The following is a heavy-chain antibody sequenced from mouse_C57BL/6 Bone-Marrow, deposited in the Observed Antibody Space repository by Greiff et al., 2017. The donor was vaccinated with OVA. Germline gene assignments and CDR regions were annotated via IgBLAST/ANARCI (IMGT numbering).Heavy chain of an antibody. Sequence: EVKVVESVAELVRPGASVKLSCTASGFNIKNTYMHWVKQRPEQGLEWIGRIDPANGNTNYAPKFPGKATITTETSSNTAYLQLSSLTSEDTAIYYCASNGSSHWYFDVWGTGTTVTVSS. CDR3: ASNGSSHWYFDV. V-gene: IGHV14-3*01. J-gene: IGHJ1*03. CDR2: IDPANGNT. CDR1: GFNIKNTY. D-gene: IGHD1-1*01.